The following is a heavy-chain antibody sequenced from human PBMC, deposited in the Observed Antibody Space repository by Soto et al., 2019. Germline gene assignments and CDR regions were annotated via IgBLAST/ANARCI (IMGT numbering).Heavy chain of an antibody. CDR1: GGSISSSSYY. CDR2: IYYSGST. V-gene: IGHV4-39*01. D-gene: IGHD2-2*01. J-gene: IGHJ6*03. Sequence: PSETLSLTCTVSGGSISSSSYYWGWIRQPPGKGLEWIGSIYYSGSTYYNPSLKSRVTISVDTSKNQFSLKLSSVTAADTAVYYCARLGYCSSTSCYSLYYYYYYMDVWGKGTTVTVSS. CDR3: ARLGYCSSTSCYSLYYYYYYMDV.